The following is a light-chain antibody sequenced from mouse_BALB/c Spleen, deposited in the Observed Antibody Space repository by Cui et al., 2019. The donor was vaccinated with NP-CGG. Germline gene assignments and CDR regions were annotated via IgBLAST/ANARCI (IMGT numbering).Light chain of an antibody. CDR3: ALWYSNLWV. CDR1: TGAVTTSNY. Sequence: QAVVTQESAFTTSPGETVTLTCRSSTGAVTTSNYANWVQEKPDHLFTGLIGGTNNRAPGVPARFSGSLIGDKAALTITGAQTEDEAIYFCALWYSNLWVFGGGTKLTVL. CDR2: GTN. J-gene: IGLJ1*01. V-gene: IGLV1*01.